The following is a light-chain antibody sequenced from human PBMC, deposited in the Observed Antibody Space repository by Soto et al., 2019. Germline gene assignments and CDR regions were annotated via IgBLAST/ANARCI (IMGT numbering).Light chain of an antibody. CDR3: QQSYSTPWT. J-gene: IGKJ1*01. CDR1: QSISSY. Sequence: DIQMTHSPSSVSASVGDIVTITCRAIQSISSYLNWYQQKPGKAPKLLIYAASSLQSGVPSRFSGSGSGTDFTLTISSLQPEDFATYYCQQSYSTPWTFGQGTNVDIK. CDR2: AAS. V-gene: IGKV1-39*01.